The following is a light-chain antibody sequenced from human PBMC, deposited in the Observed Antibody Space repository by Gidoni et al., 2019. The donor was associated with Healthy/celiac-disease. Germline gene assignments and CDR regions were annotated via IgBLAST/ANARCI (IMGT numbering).Light chain of an antibody. J-gene: IGKJ4*01. V-gene: IGKV3-11*01. CDR3: QQRRT. Sequence: NRATGIPARFSGSGSGTDFTLTISSLEPEDFAVYYCQQRRTFGGXTKVEIK.